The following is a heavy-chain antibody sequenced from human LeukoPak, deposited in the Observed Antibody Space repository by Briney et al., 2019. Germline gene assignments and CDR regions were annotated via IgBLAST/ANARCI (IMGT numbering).Heavy chain of an antibody. CDR2: IYYSGST. CDR1: GGSISSHY. D-gene: IGHD4-17*01. V-gene: IGHV4-59*11. J-gene: IGHJ6*03. Sequence: SETLSLTCTVSGGSISSHYWSWIRQPPGKGLEWIGYIYYSGSTNRNPSLKSRGTISIDTSKNQFSLKLSSVTAADTAVYYCARDFRDGDSVFYYYYMDVWGKGTTVTVSS. CDR3: ARDFRDGDSVFYYYYMDV.